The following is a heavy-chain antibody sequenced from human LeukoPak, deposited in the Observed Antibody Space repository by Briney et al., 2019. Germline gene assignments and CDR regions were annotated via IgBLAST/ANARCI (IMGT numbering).Heavy chain of an antibody. CDR1: GYTFTSYG. Sequence: ASVKVSCKASGYTFTSYGISWVRQAPGQGLEWMGWISAYNGNTNYAQKLQGRVTMTTDTSTSTAYMELRSLRSDDTAVYYCARVSYYDSSGYYHYYYYYYMDVWGKGTTVTVSS. J-gene: IGHJ6*03. D-gene: IGHD3-22*01. V-gene: IGHV1-18*01. CDR3: ARVSYYDSSGYYHYYYYYYMDV. CDR2: ISAYNGNT.